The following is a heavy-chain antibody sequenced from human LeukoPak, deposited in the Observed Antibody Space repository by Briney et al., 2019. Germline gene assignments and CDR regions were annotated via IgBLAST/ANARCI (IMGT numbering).Heavy chain of an antibody. D-gene: IGHD3-22*01. CDR3: ARDDDDSSGFGDY. CDR2: ISYDGSNK. J-gene: IGHJ4*02. Sequence: GRSLRLSCAASGFTFSSYAMHWVRQAPGKGLEWVAVISYDGSNKYYADSVKGRLTISRDNSKNTLYLQMNSLRAEDTAVYYCARDDDDSSGFGDYWGQGTLVTVSS. V-gene: IGHV3-30-3*01. CDR1: GFTFSSYA.